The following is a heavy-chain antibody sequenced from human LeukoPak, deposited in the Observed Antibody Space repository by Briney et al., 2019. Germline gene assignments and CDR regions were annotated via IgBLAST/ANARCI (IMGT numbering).Heavy chain of an antibody. J-gene: IGHJ4*02. V-gene: IGHV3-21*01. CDR2: ISSSSYI. D-gene: IGHD3-22*01. CDR1: GFTFSSYS. CDR3: ARGLKGPLIGMVITPFDY. Sequence: PGGSLRLSCAASGFTFSSYSMNWVRRAPGKELEWVSSISSSSYIYYADSVKGRFTISRDNAKNSLYLQMNSLRAEDTAVYYCARGLKGPLIGMVITPFDYWGQGTLVTVSS.